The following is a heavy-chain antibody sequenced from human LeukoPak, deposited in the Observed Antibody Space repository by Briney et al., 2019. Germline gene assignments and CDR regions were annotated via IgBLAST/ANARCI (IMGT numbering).Heavy chain of an antibody. CDR3: ARGRVSVTGYYFAMDV. CDR2: INHSGST. V-gene: IGHV4-34*01. Sequence: SEALSLTCTVYGKSFSGYYWTCIRQSPGKGLEWIGEINHSGSTNYNPSLKSRVSISIDTSKNHLSLKLSSVTAADTAVYYCARGRVSVTGYYFAMDVWGQGTTVTVSS. J-gene: IGHJ6*02. D-gene: IGHD2-21*02. CDR1: GKSFSGYY.